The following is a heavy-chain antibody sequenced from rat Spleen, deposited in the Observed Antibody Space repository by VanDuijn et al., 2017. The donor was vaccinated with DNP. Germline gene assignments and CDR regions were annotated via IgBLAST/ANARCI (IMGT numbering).Heavy chain of an antibody. V-gene: IGHV5-19*01. CDR3: TTCNYPGPF. CDR1: GFTFSNYG. J-gene: IGHJ1*01. CDR2: ISPSGGST. Sequence: EVLLVESGGGLVQPGRSLKLSCSASGFTFSNYGMHWIRQAPTKGLDWVASISPSGGSTYFRDSVKGRVTISRDNVKSILYLQMDSLRSEDTATYYCTTCNYPGPFWGPGTMVTVSS. D-gene: IGHD1-4*01.